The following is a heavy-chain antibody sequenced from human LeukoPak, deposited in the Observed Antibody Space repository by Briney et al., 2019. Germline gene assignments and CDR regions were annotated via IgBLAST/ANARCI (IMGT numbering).Heavy chain of an antibody. CDR1: GFTFSSYG. D-gene: IGHD2-2*01. CDR2: ISYDGNNK. V-gene: IGHV3-30*03. J-gene: IGHJ4*02. CDR3: ARENPPRVIVVVPAAITL. Sequence: PGRSLRLSCAASGFTFSSYGIHWVRQAPGKGLEWVAVISYDGNNKYYADSVEGRFTISRDNSKNTLYLQMNSLRAEDTAVYYCARENPPRVIVVVPAAITLWGQGTLVTVSS.